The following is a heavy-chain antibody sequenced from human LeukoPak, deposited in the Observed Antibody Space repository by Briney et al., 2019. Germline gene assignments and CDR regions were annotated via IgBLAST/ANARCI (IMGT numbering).Heavy chain of an antibody. J-gene: IGHJ5*02. CDR3: ARDITMIRGPITRLTNWFDP. V-gene: IGHV4-34*01. CDR1: GGSFSGYY. CDR2: INHSGST. D-gene: IGHD3-10*01. Sequence: SETLSLTCAVYGGSFSGYYWSWIRQPPGKGLEWIGEINHSGSTNYNPSLKSRVTISVDTSKNQFSLKLSSVTAADTAVYYCARDITMIRGPITRLTNWFDPWGQGTLVTVSS.